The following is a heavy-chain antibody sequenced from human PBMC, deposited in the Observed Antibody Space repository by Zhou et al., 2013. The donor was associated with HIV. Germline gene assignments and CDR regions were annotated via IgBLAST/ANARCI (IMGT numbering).Heavy chain of an antibody. CDR3: ARDFYASASHTFDP. CDR2: IIPIFRTP. Sequence: QVQLVQSGAEVKKPGSSVKVSCKASGGTFSTYAISWVRQAPGQGLEWMGGIIPIFRTPNYAQRFQGRVTITADESTRTVYMELISLRFDDTAIYYCARDFYASASHTFDPWGQGTLVTVSS. J-gene: IGHJ5*02. V-gene: IGHV1-69*12. D-gene: IGHD2-8*01. CDR1: GGTFSTYA.